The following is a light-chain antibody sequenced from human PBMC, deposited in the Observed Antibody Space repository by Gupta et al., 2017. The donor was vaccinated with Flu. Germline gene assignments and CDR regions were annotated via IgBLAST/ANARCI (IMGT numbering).Light chain of an antibody. V-gene: IGKV3-11*01. CDR2: DAS. J-gene: IGKJ2*01. CDR3: QQRSCLPMYT. Sequence: EIVLTQSPATLSLSPGDRAILSCRASQSITIYLAWYQQKPGQPPRLLMFDASKRAAGIPDRFSGSGSGTDFTLTISTLEPEDFAVYYCQQRSCLPMYTFGQGTKLE. CDR1: QSITIY.